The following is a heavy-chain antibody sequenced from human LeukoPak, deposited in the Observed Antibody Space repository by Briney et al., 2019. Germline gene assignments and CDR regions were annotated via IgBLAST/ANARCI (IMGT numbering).Heavy chain of an antibody. Sequence: SQTLSLTCTVSGGPISSGGYYWSWIRQHPGKGLEWIGYVYYSGSTYYNPSLKSRVTISVDTSKNQFSLKLSSVTAADTAVYYCARRTPYDILTGYPPYFDYWGQGTLVTVSS. J-gene: IGHJ4*02. V-gene: IGHV4-31*03. CDR3: ARRTPYDILTGYPPYFDY. CDR1: GGPISSGGYY. CDR2: VYYSGST. D-gene: IGHD3-9*01.